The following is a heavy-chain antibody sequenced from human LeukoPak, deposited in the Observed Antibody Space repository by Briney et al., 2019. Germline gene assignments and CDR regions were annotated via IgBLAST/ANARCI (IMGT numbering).Heavy chain of an antibody. CDR2: IYYSGNT. Sequence: SETLSLTSTVSGGSISSISYYWGWIRQPPGKGLEWIGIIYYSGNTYYNPSLKSRVTISVDTSKNQFSLNLNSVTAADTAVYYCARQYNSGYGLPFDYWGQGTLVTVSS. CDR1: GGSISSISYY. V-gene: IGHV4-39*01. D-gene: IGHD5-12*01. J-gene: IGHJ4*02. CDR3: ARQYNSGYGLPFDY.